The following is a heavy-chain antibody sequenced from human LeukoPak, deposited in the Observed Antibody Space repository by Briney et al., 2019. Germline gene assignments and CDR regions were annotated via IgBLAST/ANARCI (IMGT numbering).Heavy chain of an antibody. CDR3: AXXXXXXGELSLPDY. D-gene: IGHD3-16*02. CDR2: IHPSTGNP. Sequence: AXGXTFTNYAMNWVRQAPGQGLEWMGWIHPSTGNPTYAQGFTGRFVFSLDTSVSTTYLQISSLKDEDTAVYYCAXXXXXXGELSLPDYWGQGTLVTVSS. CDR1: GXTFTNYA. V-gene: IGHV7-4-1*02. J-gene: IGHJ4*02.